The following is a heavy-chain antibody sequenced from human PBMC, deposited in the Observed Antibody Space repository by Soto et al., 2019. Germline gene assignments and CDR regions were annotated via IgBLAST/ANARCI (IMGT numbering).Heavy chain of an antibody. Sequence: ASETLSLTCTVSGGSISSGGYYWSWIRQPPGKGLEWIGYIYYSGSTYYNPSLKSRVTISVDTSKNQFSLKLSSVTAADTAVYYCARCSANRWLRLFDYWGQGTLVTVSS. CDR2: IYYSGST. CDR1: GGSISSGGYY. J-gene: IGHJ4*02. V-gene: IGHV4-31*03. CDR3: ARCSANRWLRLFDY. D-gene: IGHD5-12*01.